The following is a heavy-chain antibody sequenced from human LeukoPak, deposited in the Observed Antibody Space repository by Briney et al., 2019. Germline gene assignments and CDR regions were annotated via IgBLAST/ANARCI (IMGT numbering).Heavy chain of an antibody. V-gene: IGHV3-53*05. J-gene: IGHJ4*02. CDR1: GFPVSSNY. CDR2: IYSGGST. CDR3: EKDWGTTTVNYFDY. D-gene: IGHD4-17*01. Sequence: PGEALKISCASSGFPVSSNYMSWVRPAPGEGLEWVSVIYSGGSTYYADSVKGRFTISRDNSKNTLYLQMNRLRSEDTALYYCEKDWGTTTVNYFDYWGQGTLVTVSS.